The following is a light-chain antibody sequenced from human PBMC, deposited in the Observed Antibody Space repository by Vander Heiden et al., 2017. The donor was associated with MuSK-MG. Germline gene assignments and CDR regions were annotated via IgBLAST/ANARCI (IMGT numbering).Light chain of an antibody. Sequence: QMTPSPTLPCASVGDRVIVTSRTRQVSRNDLSWYQQKPGKVPKRLIYTASSLESGVPSRFSGSGSGTDFTLTINSLQTEDFATYYCRQYDSSAYTFGQGTKLEVK. CDR2: TAS. V-gene: IGKV1-17*01. J-gene: IGKJ2*01. CDR3: RQYDSSAYT. CDR1: QVSRND.